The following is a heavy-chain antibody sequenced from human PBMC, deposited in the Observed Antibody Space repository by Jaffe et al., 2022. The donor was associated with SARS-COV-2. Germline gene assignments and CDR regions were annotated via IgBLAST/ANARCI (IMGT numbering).Heavy chain of an antibody. CDR2: INGYGGST. J-gene: IGHJ6*02. Sequence: EVQLLESGGGLVHPGESLRLSCAASGFTFSIYGMTWVRQAPGKGLEWVSTINGYGGSTYYADSVKGRFTISRDNSKNTLYLQMNSLRGEDTAIYYCAKDDRASGTLGFDSEYHYFYGMDVWGQGTTVTVSS. V-gene: IGHV3-23*01. CDR3: AKDDRASGTLGFDSEYHYFYGMDV. D-gene: IGHD1-1*01. CDR1: GFTFSIYG.